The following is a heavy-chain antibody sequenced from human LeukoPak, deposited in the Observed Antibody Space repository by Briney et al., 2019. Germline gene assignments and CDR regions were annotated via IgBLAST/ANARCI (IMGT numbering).Heavy chain of an antibody. Sequence: SQTLSLTCAISGDSVSSNSVTWNWIRQSPSRGLEWLGRTYYRSTWYNDYAVTVRGRITVNPDTSKNQFSLHLNSVTPEDTAVYYCARRLTQYDCFDPWGQGILVTVSS. CDR3: ARRLTQYDCFDP. CDR2: TYYRSTWYN. J-gene: IGHJ5*02. CDR1: GDSVSSNSVT. D-gene: IGHD2-2*01. V-gene: IGHV6-1*01.